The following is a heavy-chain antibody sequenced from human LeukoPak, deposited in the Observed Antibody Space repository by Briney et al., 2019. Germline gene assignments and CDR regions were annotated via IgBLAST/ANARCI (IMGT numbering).Heavy chain of an antibody. D-gene: IGHD5-24*01. CDR1: GFTFGKYW. CDR2: IKQDGSKK. J-gene: IGHJ4*02. Sequence: PGGSLRLSCVASGFTFGKYWMSWVCQAPGKGLEWVANIKQDGSKKSYVDSVKGRFTISRDNAKNSLYLQMNSLRAEDTAIYYCTRVGYIDEGIDYWGQGTLVTVSS. V-gene: IGHV3-7*04. CDR3: TRVGYIDEGIDY.